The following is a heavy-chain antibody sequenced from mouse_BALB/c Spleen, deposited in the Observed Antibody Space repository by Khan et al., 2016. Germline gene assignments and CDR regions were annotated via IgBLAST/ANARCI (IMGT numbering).Heavy chain of an antibody. D-gene: IGHD4-1*01. Sequence: EVQLQESGPGLVKPSQSLSLTCSVTGYSITSGYYWNWIRQFPGNKLEWMGYISYDGTNYYNPSLKNRISITRDTSKNHFFLKLNSVASEDTATDYCSRDGVTGSFAYWGQGTLVTVSA. CDR1: GYSITSGYY. CDR2: ISYDGTN. CDR3: SRDGVTGSFAY. V-gene: IGHV3-6*02. J-gene: IGHJ3*01.